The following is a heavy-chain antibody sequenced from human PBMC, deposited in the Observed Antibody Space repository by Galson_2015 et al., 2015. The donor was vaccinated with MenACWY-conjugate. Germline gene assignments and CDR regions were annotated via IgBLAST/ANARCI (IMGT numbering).Heavy chain of an antibody. J-gene: IGHJ4*02. V-gene: IGHV1-18*01. Sequence: SVKVSCKASGYSFTDFGISWVRKAPGQALEWMGWISAYNGDRKYAQKFQGRVTMTTDTSTSTAYMELRSLRSDEAAVYYCARDLGEDITIFFDYWGQGTLVTVSS. CDR2: ISAYNGDR. CDR1: GYSFTDFG. CDR3: ARDLGEDITIFFDY. D-gene: IGHD3-9*01.